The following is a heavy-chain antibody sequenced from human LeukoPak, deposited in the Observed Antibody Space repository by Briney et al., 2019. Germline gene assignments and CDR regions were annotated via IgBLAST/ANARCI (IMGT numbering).Heavy chain of an antibody. D-gene: IGHD3-10*01. V-gene: IGHV4-61*01. CDR3: ARDRGYYGSGSYSQGSYFDY. J-gene: IGHJ4*02. Sequence: SETLSLTRTVSGGSVSSGSYYWSWIRQPPGKGLEWIGYNYYSGSNNYNPSLESRVTISVDTSKNQFSLTLTSVTAADTAVYYCARDRGYYGSGSYSQGSYFDYWGQGSLVTVSS. CDR2: NYYSGSN. CDR1: GGSVSSGSYY.